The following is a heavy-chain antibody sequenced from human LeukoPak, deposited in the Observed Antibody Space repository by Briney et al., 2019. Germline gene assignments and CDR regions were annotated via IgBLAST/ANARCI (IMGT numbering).Heavy chain of an antibody. V-gene: IGHV4-61*02. CDR3: ASSIGYSSGWPNDY. J-gene: IGHJ4*02. CDR1: GGSISSGSYY. CDR2: IYTSGST. D-gene: IGHD6-19*01. Sequence: SQTLSLTCTVSGGSISSGSYYWSWIRQPAGKGLEWIGRIYTSGSTNYNPSLKSRVTISVDTSKNQFSLKLSSVTAADTAVYYCASSIGYSSGWPNDYWGQGTLVTVSS.